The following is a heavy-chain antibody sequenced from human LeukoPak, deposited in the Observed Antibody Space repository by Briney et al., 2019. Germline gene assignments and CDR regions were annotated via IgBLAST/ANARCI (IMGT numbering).Heavy chain of an antibody. Sequence: GRSLRLSCAASGFTFSSYGVHWVRHAPGKGLEWVAVIWYDGSNKYYADSVKGRFTISRDNSKNTLYLQMDSLRAEDTAVYYCARDSAVAGHFDYWGQGTLVTLSS. CDR2: IWYDGSNK. CDR3: ARDSAVAGHFDY. D-gene: IGHD6-19*01. J-gene: IGHJ4*02. V-gene: IGHV3-33*01. CDR1: GFTFSSYG.